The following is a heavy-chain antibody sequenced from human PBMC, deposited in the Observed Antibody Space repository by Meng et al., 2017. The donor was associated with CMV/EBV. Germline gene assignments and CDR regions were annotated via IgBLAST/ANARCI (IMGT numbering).Heavy chain of an antibody. CDR1: GFTFITYW. CDR3: ARICVTGSACYHFDY. Sequence: GGSLRPSCAASGFTFITYWMSWVRQAPGKGLEWVANIKQDGSEKHYVDSVKGRFTITRDNAKNSVFLQMNSLRVEDTAVYYCARICVTGSACYHFDYWGQGTLVTVSS. J-gene: IGHJ4*02. V-gene: IGHV3-7*01. CDR2: IKQDGSEK. D-gene: IGHD2-15*01.